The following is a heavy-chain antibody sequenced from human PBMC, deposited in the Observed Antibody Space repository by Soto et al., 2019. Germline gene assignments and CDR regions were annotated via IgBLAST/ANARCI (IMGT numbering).Heavy chain of an antibody. V-gene: IGHV3-23*01. D-gene: IGHD3-22*01. CDR2: ISGSGGST. CDR3: AKDNTRGYYDSRDDAFDI. Sequence: GGSLRLSCAASGFTFSSYAMSWVRQAPGKGLEWVSAISGSGGSTYYADSVKGRFTISRDNSKNTLYLQMNSLRAEDTAVYYCAKDNTRGYYDSRDDAFDIWGQGTMVTVSS. CDR1: GFTFSSYA. J-gene: IGHJ3*02.